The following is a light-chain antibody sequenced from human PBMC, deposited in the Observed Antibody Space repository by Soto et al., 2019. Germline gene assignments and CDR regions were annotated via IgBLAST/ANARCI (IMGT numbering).Light chain of an antibody. CDR1: QDIAIY. J-gene: IGKJ4*01. V-gene: IGKV1-9*01. CDR3: QQYNSYHP. Sequence: IQLNLSASSVSASVRDRVTFTCLASQDIAIYLAWYQQKPGEAPNLLIHTASTLHGGVPSRFSGSGSGTDFTLTITSLQAEDFATYYCQQYNSYHPFGGGGKVDIK. CDR2: TAS.